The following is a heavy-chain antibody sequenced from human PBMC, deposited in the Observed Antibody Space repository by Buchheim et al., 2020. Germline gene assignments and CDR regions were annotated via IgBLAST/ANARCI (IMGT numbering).Heavy chain of an antibody. CDR1: GFTFSSYA. J-gene: IGHJ4*02. CDR3: AKAQFSMYYFDY. V-gene: IGHV3-23*04. CDR2: LSFSGGST. Sequence: EVQLVESGGGLIQPGGSLRLSCAASGFTFSSYAMSWVRQAPGKGLEWVSALSFSGGSTYYADSVKGRFTISRDNSKNTLSLQMNSHSAEDTAVYYCAKAQFSMYYFDYWGQGIL. D-gene: IGHD5-24*01.